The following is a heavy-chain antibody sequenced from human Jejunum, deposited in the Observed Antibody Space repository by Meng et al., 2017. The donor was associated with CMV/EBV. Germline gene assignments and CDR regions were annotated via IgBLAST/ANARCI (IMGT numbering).Heavy chain of an antibody. CDR2: LTISPSP. CDR1: GFTFSNYT. CDR3: ARVVKGGNYLDY. D-gene: IGHD4-23*01. Sequence: ATSGFTFSNYTLRFVHQAPRPFLHWVSSLTISPSPYYASSFPLHFTISRDNAKNSLYLQMNSLRAEDTAVYYCARVVKGGNYLDYWGQGTLVTVSS. J-gene: IGHJ4*02. V-gene: IGHV3-69-1*01.